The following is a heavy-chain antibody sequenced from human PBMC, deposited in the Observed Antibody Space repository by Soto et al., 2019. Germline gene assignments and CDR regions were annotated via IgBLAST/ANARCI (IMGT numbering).Heavy chain of an antibody. V-gene: IGHV3-7*01. CDR1: GFTFSNYW. J-gene: IGHJ4*02. Sequence: EVQLVEAGGGLVQPGGSLRLSCAASGFTFSNYWMNWVRQAPGKGLEWVANINEDGSEKYYMDSAKGRFTISRNNVKNNRLLQKSSRRADYTAVYYYAGYLVEDWGQGTLVTVSS. CDR2: INEDGSEK. D-gene: IGHD3-9*01. CDR3: AGYLVED.